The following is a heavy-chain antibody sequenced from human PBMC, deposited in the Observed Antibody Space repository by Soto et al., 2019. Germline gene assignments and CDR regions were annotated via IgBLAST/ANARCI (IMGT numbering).Heavy chain of an antibody. Sequence: EVQLVESGGGLVQPGRSLRLSCAASGFTFTSYEFNWVRQAPGKGLEWISYIDTSGTNIYYADSVKGRFTVSRDNAKNALYLQMNSLRAEDTAIYYCAREELNCGGDCFAFWGQGALVTVSS. CDR3: AREELNCGGDCFAF. V-gene: IGHV3-48*03. J-gene: IGHJ4*02. D-gene: IGHD2-21*01. CDR1: GFTFTSYE. CDR2: IDTSGTNI.